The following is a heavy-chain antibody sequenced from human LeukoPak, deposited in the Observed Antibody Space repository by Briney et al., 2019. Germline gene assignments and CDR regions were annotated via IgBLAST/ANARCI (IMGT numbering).Heavy chain of an antibody. CDR3: ASTSPYCGGDCSIDY. CDR2: ISAYNGNT. D-gene: IGHD2-21*02. V-gene: IGHV1-18*01. Sequence: ASVKVSCKASGYTFTSYGISWVRQAPGQGLEWMGWISAYNGNTNYAQKLQGRVTMTTDTSTSTAYMELRSLRSEDTAVYYCASTSPYCGGDCSIDYWGQGTLVTVSS. J-gene: IGHJ4*02. CDR1: GYTFTSYG.